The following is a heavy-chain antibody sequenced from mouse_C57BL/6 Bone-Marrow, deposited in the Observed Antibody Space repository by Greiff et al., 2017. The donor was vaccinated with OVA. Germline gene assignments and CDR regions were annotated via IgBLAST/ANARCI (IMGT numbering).Heavy chain of an antibody. CDR3: ARPLYSNYVVAY. V-gene: IGHV5-9*01. CDR2: ISGGGGNT. D-gene: IGHD2-5*01. Sequence: EVMLVESGGGLVKPGGSLKLSCAASGFTFSSYTMSWVRQTPEKRLEWVATISGGGGNTYYPDSVKGRFTISRDNAKNTLYLQMSSLRSEDTALYYCARPLYSNYVVAYWGQGTLVTVSA. J-gene: IGHJ3*01. CDR1: GFTFSSYT.